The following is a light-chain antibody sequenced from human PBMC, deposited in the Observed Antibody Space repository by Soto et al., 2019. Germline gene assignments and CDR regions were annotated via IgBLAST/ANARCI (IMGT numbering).Light chain of an antibody. Sequence: EIVMTQSPVSLPVTPGEPASISCRSSQSLLHSNGYHYLDWYLQKPGQSPQLLIYLGSIRAPGVPERFSGSGSYTSFTLTISRVEAEDVGVYSCMQPLQTTWTFGRGIKVEIK. V-gene: IGKV2-28*01. CDR2: LGS. J-gene: IGKJ1*01. CDR3: MQPLQTTWT. CDR1: QSLLHSNGYHY.